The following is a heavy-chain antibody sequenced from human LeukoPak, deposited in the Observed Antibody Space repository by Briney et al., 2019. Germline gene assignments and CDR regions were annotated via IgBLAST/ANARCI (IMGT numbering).Heavy chain of an antibody. CDR3: ARLKYCTNGVCYAGFDY. Sequence: ASVKVSCKASGYTFTSYAMHWVRQAPGQRLEWMGWINAGNGNTKYSQKFQGRVTITRDTSADTAYMELSSLRSEDTAVYYCARLKYCTNGVCYAGFDYWGQGTLVTVSS. J-gene: IGHJ4*02. CDR1: GYTFTSYA. D-gene: IGHD2-8*01. V-gene: IGHV1-3*01. CDR2: INAGNGNT.